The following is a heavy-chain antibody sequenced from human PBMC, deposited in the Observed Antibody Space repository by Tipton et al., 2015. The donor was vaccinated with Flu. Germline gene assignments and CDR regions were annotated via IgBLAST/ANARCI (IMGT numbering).Heavy chain of an antibody. D-gene: IGHD2-21*02. V-gene: IGHV4-39*07. Sequence: TLSLTCTVSGGSISSSSYYWGWIRQPPGKGLEWIGSIYYSGSTYYNTSLKSRFTISVDTSKNQFSLKLSSVTAADTAVYYCATLLFRSAFDIWGQGTMVTVSS. J-gene: IGHJ3*02. CDR1: GGSISSSSYY. CDR2: IYYSGST. CDR3: ATLLFRSAFDI.